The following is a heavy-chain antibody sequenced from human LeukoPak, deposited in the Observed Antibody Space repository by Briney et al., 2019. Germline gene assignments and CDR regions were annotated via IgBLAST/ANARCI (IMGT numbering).Heavy chain of an antibody. CDR1: GYTFTSYD. D-gene: IGHD3-22*01. CDR3: ARDNRYYYDSSGSYGE. J-gene: IGHJ4*02. V-gene: IGHV1-8*01. CDR2: MNPNSGNT. Sequence: ASVKVSCKASGYTFTSYDINWVRQATGQGLEWMGWMNPNSGNTGYAQKFQGRVTMTRNTSISTAYMELSSLRAEDTAVYYCARDNRYYYDSSGSYGEWGQGTLVTVSS.